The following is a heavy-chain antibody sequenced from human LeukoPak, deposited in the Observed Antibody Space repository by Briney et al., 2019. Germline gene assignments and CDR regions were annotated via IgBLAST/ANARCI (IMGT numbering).Heavy chain of an antibody. D-gene: IGHD6-13*01. V-gene: IGHV4-59*01. CDR3: ARISSSNWYNERGAFDV. J-gene: IGHJ3*01. CDR2: VYYTGSP. Sequence: PSETLSLTCTVSGGSISSYYWSWVRQPPGKGLEWIGFVYYTGSPNYSPSLKSRVTISVDTSKNQFSLKLRSVTAADTAVYYCARISSSNWYNERGAFDVWGQGTMVTVSS. CDR1: GGSISSYY.